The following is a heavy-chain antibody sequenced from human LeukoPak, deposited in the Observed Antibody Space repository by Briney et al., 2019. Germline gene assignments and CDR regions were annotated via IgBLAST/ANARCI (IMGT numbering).Heavy chain of an antibody. V-gene: IGHV3-33*01. D-gene: IGHD2-8*02. CDR3: ARALVARLYGMDV. CDR1: GVTFSSYG. CDR2: ICYDGSNN. J-gene: IGHJ6*02. Sequence: GGSLSLSCAASGVTFSSYGMHWVRQAPGKGLEWVAVICYDGSNNYYAGSVKGRVTISKDNSKITLYLQMNSLRAEDTAVYYCARALVARLYGMDVWGQGTTVTVSS.